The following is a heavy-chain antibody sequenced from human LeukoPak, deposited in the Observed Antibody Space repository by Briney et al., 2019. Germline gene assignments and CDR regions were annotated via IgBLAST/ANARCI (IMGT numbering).Heavy chain of an antibody. Sequence: PSQTLSLTCTVSGGSIRSGDYSWNWIRQHPGKGREWIGYIYYSGITYYNPALTSRVTMSVDTSTNQFSLKLSSVTAADTAIYYCARDHTETSSLNFRNYYYYGMDIWGQGTTVIVSS. D-gene: IGHD4-11*01. CDR3: ARDHTETSSLNFRNYYYYGMDI. CDR2: IYYSGIT. J-gene: IGHJ6*02. V-gene: IGHV4-31*03. CDR1: GGSIRSGDYS.